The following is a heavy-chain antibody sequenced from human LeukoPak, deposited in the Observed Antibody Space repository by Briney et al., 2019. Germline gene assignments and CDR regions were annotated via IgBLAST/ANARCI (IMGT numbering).Heavy chain of an antibody. V-gene: IGHV3-30*18. J-gene: IGHJ4*02. CDR2: ISYDGSNK. CDR1: GFTFSSFG. D-gene: IGHD3-22*01. Sequence: QPGGSLRLSCGASGFTFSSFGMHWLRQAPGKGLEWVAVISYDGSNKYYADSVKGRFTISRDNSKNTLYLQMNSLRAEDTAVYYCAKDPRITMIVVVNYFDYWGQGTLVTVSS. CDR3: AKDPRITMIVVVNYFDY.